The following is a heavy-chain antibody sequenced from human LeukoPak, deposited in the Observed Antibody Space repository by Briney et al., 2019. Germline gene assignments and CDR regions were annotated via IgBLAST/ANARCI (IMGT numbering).Heavy chain of an antibody. J-gene: IGHJ5*02. CDR1: GLTFSTYW. CDR3: ARLLGRNWFDP. CDR2: ISGDGRST. D-gene: IGHD1-1*01. Sequence: PGGSLRLSCAASGLTFSTYWIHWVRQSPGKGLEWVSRISGDGRSTNYADTVKGRFTISRDNAKNAVYLEMKSLRAEDSAVYYCARLLGRNWFDPWGQGTLVTVSS. V-gene: IGHV3-74*01.